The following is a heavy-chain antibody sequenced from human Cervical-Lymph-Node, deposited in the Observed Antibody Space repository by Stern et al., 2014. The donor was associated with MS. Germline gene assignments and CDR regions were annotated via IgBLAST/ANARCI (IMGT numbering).Heavy chain of an antibody. CDR2: IYYTGTT. CDR1: GDSLSSGGYY. V-gene: IGHV4-31*03. Sequence: VQLQESGPGLVKPSQTLSLTCNVTGDSLSSGGYYWSWIRQRPGKGLEWMGYIYYTGTTYYPPSFKSRVTISVDTSKNQFSLNLSSVTAADTAVYYCARDGRRFDPWGQGILVTVSS. D-gene: IGHD1-26*01. J-gene: IGHJ5*02. CDR3: ARDGRRFDP.